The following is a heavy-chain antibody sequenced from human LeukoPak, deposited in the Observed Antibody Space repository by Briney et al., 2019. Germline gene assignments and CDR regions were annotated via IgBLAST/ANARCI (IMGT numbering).Heavy chain of an antibody. CDR3: ARGDYGSGSYRYFDY. Sequence: ASVKVSCKASGYTFTGYYMHWVRQAPGQGLEWMGWIHPNSGGTNYAQKFQGRVTMTRDTSISTAYMELSRLRSDDTAVYYCARGDYGSGSYRYFDYWGQGTLVTVSS. CDR1: GYTFTGYY. D-gene: IGHD3-10*01. V-gene: IGHV1-2*02. CDR2: IHPNSGGT. J-gene: IGHJ4*02.